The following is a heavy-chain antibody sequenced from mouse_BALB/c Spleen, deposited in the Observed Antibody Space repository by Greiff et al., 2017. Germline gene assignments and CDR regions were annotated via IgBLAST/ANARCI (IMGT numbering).Heavy chain of an antibody. CDR3: ARQIKRFSYYAMDY. CDR1: GFTFSSYG. Sequence: DVKLVESGGDLVKPGGSLKLSCAASGFTFSSYGMSWVRQTPDKRLEWVATISSGGSYTYYPDSVKGRFTISRDNAKNTLYLQMSSLKSEDTAMYYCARQIKRFSYYAMDYWGQGTSVTVSS. J-gene: IGHJ4*01. CDR2: ISSGGSYT. V-gene: IGHV5-6*02.